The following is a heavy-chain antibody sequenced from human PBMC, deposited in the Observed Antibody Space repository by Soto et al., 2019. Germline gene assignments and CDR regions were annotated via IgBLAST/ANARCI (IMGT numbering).Heavy chain of an antibody. CDR1: GFTFSSYS. CDR2: ISSSSSYI. CDR3: AREGPYSADNWFDP. D-gene: IGHD2-21*01. Sequence: PGGSLRLSCAASGFTFSSYSMNWVRQAPGKGLEWVSSISSSSSYIYYADSVKGRFTISRDNAKNSLYLQMNSLRAEDTAVYYCAREGPYSADNWFDPWGQGTLVTVSS. V-gene: IGHV3-21*01. J-gene: IGHJ5*02.